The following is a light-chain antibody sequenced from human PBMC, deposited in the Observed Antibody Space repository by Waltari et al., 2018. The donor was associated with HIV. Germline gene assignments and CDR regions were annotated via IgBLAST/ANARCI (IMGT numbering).Light chain of an antibody. CDR2: DVS. J-gene: IGLJ1*01. Sequence: QSALTQPRSVSGSPGQSVTISCTGTSSDVGGYNYVSWYQQHPGKAPKLMSYDVSKRPAGVPDRFSGSKSVNTTSLTISGLQAEDEADYYCCSYAGSYTFYVFGTGTKVTVL. CDR3: CSYAGSYTFYV. V-gene: IGLV2-11*01. CDR1: SSDVGGYNY.